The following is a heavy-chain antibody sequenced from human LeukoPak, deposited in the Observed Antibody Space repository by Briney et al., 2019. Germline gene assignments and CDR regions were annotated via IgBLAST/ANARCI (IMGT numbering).Heavy chain of an antibody. Sequence: GGSLRLSCAASGFTFSSYSMTWVRQAPGKGLEWVSVISGSGGSTYYADSVKGRFTVSRDNSKNTLYLQMNDLRAEDTAVYYCARAAMVRGVDYFDYWGQGTLVTVSS. CDR1: GFTFSSYS. D-gene: IGHD3-10*01. CDR3: ARAAMVRGVDYFDY. V-gene: IGHV3-23*01. J-gene: IGHJ4*02. CDR2: ISGSGGST.